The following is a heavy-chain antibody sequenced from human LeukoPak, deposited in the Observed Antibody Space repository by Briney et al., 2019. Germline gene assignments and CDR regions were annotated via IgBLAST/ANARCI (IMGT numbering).Heavy chain of an antibody. D-gene: IGHD2-15*01. Sequence: SETLSLTCTVSGGSIRSYYWSWIRQPPGKGLEGIGYIYYSGSTNYNPSLKSRVTISVDTSKNQFSLKLSSVTAADTAVYYCASGGGYCSGGSCYAEYLQHWGQGTLVTVSS. V-gene: IGHV4-59*01. CDR1: GGSIRSYY. CDR3: ASGGGYCSGGSCYAEYLQH. CDR2: IYYSGST. J-gene: IGHJ1*01.